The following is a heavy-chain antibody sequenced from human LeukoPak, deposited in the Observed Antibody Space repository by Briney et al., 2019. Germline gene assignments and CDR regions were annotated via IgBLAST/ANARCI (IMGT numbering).Heavy chain of an antibody. J-gene: IGHJ2*01. Sequence: GGSLRLSCAASGFTFSSYWMSWVRQAPGKGLEWVANIKQDGSEKYYVDSVKGRFTISRDNAKNSLYLQMNSLRAEDTAVYCCARVQLGGSWFSDLWGRGTLVTVSS. V-gene: IGHV3-7*03. CDR3: ARVQLGGSWFSDL. CDR1: GFTFSSYW. CDR2: IKQDGSEK. D-gene: IGHD5-12*01.